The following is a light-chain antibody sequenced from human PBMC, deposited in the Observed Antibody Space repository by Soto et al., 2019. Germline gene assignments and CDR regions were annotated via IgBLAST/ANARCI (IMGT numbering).Light chain of an antibody. J-gene: IGLJ1*01. V-gene: IGLV2-14*01. Sequence: QSALTQPASVSGSPGQSITISCTGTSSDVGGYNYVSWYQQHPGKAPKLMIYDVSNRPSGVSTRFSGSKSGDKASLTISWLQPEDEADYYCSSYTSSSPYVFGTGTKVTVL. CDR2: DVS. CDR1: SSDVGGYNY. CDR3: SSYTSSSPYV.